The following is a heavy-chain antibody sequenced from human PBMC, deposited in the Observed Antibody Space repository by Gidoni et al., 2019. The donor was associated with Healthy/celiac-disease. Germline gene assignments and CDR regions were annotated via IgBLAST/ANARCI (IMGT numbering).Heavy chain of an antibody. CDR2: ISSSGSNI. J-gene: IGHJ5*02. CDR3: AREGVPAAMGFNWFDP. Sequence: EVQLVESGGGLVQPGGSLRLSCAASGFTFSSYEMNWVRQAPGKGLEWVSYISSSGSNIYYADSVKGRFTISRDNAKNSLYLQMNSLRAEDTAVYYCAREGVPAAMGFNWFDPWGQGTLVTVSS. D-gene: IGHD2-2*01. V-gene: IGHV3-48*03. CDR1: GFTFSSYE.